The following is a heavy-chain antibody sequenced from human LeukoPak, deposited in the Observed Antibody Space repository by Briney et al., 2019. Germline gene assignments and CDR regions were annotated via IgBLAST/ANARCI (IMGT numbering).Heavy chain of an antibody. CDR2: ISYSGSS. J-gene: IGHJ5*02. CDR1: GDSISSYY. Sequence: PSETLSLTCTVSGDSISSYYWSWIRQPPGKGLEWIGYISYSGSSNYNPSLKSRVSISVDTSKNQFSLKLNSVTAADTAVYYCAKGAGGFSYYNWFDPWGQGTLVTVSS. D-gene: IGHD5-18*01. CDR3: AKGAGGFSYYNWFDP. V-gene: IGHV4-59*01.